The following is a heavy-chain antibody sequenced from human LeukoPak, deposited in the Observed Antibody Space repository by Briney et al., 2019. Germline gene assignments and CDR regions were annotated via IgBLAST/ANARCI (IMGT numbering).Heavy chain of an antibody. CDR3: ARASGEGLPLWH. V-gene: IGHV1-69*05. D-gene: IGHD3-10*01. J-gene: IGHJ4*02. CDR2: IIPIFGTA. Sequence: GASVKVSCKASGGTFSNYAFSWVRQAPGQGLEWMGGIIPIFGTANYAQKFQGRVTITTDESTSTAYMELSSLRSEDTAVYYCARASGEGLPLWHWGQGTLVTVSS. CDR1: GGTFSNYA.